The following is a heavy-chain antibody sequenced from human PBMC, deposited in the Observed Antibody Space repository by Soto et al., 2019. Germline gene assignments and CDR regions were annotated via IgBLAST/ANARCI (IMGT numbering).Heavy chain of an antibody. CDR2: INHTGST. CDR3: ARGRVRSAFYI. D-gene: IGHD3-16*01. CDR1: GGSFSGYY. J-gene: IGHJ3*02. V-gene: IGHV4-34*01. Sequence: QVQLQQWGAGLLKPSETLSLTCAVYGGSFSGYYWSWIRQPPGKGLEWIGEINHTGSTNYNPSLKTRVTIPVDTSKHQFSLKLSSVPAADTAVHYCARGRVRSAFYIWGQGTMVTVSS.